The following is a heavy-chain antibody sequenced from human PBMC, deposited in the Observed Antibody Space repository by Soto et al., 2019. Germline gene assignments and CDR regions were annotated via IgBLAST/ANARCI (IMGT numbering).Heavy chain of an antibody. CDR3: ARESAPIAYDRSGYLASDAFDI. J-gene: IGHJ3*02. D-gene: IGHD3-22*01. Sequence: GGSLRLSCAASGFTFSSYAMHWVRQAPGKGLEWVAVISYDGSNKYYADSVKGRFTISRDNSKNTLYLQMNSLRAEDTAVYYCARESAPIAYDRSGYLASDAFDIWGQGTMVTVSS. CDR1: GFTFSSYA. V-gene: IGHV3-30-3*01. CDR2: ISYDGSNK.